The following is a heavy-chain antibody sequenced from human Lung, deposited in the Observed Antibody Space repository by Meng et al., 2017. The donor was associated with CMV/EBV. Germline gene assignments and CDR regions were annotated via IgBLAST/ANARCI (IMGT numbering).Heavy chain of an antibody. CDR1: GFTFSSYA. CDR3: AKGGSTSYYYYSMDV. V-gene: IGHV3-23*01. D-gene: IGHD2-2*01. J-gene: IGHJ6*02. Sequence: GESLKISCAASGFTFSSYAMSWVRQAPGKGLEWVSAISGSGGSTYYADSVKGRFTISRDNSKNTLYLQMNSLRAEDTAVYYCAKGGSTSYYYYSMDVWGQGXTVTVSS. CDR2: ISGSGGST.